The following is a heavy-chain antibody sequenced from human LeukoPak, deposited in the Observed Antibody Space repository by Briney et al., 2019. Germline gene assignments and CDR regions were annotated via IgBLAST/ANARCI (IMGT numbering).Heavy chain of an antibody. J-gene: IGHJ3*01. Sequence: PGGSLRLSCEASGFSLSGSWMHWVRQAPGKGLMWVSQSKYDSSTKSYAASVRGRFTISRDNAKNTLYLHMDSLRAEDTAVYYCARSDYFHNWGQGTMVVVSA. V-gene: IGHV3-74*01. D-gene: IGHD2/OR15-2a*01. CDR2: SKYDSSTK. CDR1: GFSLSGSW. CDR3: ARSDYFHN.